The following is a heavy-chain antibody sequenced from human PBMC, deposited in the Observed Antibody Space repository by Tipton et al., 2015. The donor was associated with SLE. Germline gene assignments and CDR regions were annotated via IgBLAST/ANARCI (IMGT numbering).Heavy chain of an antibody. V-gene: IGHV4-4*07. J-gene: IGHJ4*02. D-gene: IGHD1-7*01. Sequence: LRLSCTVSGGSISNYYWTWIRQPAGKGLEWIGRIYTSGSTNYNPSLKSRVTMSVDTSKNQLSLKLSSVTAADTAVYYCARGIGITGTTEYWGQGTLVTVSS. CDR2: IYTSGST. CDR1: GGSISNYY. CDR3: ARGIGITGTTEY.